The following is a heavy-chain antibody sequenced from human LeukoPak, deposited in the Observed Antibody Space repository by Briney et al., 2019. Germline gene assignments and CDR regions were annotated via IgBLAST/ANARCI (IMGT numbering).Heavy chain of an antibody. CDR3: AKTLFYDRGHETFQH. CDR1: GFTFSSYN. Sequence: PGGSLRLSCAASGFTFSSYNMNWVRQAPGKGLEWVSSIGSSDIYIYYADSVKGRFTISRDKSKHTLYLQMNSLRAEDTAVYYCAKTLFYDRGHETFQHWGQGTLVTVSS. D-gene: IGHD2/OR15-2a*01. J-gene: IGHJ1*01. V-gene: IGHV3-21*04. CDR2: IGSSDIYI.